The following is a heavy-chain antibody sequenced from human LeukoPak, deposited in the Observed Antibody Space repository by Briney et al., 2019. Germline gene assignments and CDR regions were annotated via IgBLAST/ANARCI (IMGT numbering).Heavy chain of an antibody. J-gene: IGHJ3*02. D-gene: IGHD1-26*01. CDR2: IYYSGST. CDR3: ARRWELLPEAFDI. CDR1: GGSISSSSYY. V-gene: IGHV4-39*01. Sequence: SETLSLTCTVSGGSISSSSYYWGWIRQPPGKGLEWIGSIYYSGSTYYNPSLKSRVTISVDTSKSQFSLKLSSVTAADTAVYYCARRWELLPEAFDIWGQGTMVTVSS.